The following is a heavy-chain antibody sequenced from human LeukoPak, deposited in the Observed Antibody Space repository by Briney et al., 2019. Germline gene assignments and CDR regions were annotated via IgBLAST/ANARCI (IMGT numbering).Heavy chain of an antibody. CDR3: ARLVDRQQLVD. CDR1: GGSISSYY. Sequence: SETLSLTCTVSGGSISSYYWSWIRQPPGKGLEWIGYIYYSGSTNYNPSLKSRVTISVDTSKNQFSLKLSSVTAADTAVYYCARLVDRQQLVDWGQGTPVTVSS. CDR2: IYYSGST. J-gene: IGHJ4*02. V-gene: IGHV4-59*08. D-gene: IGHD6-13*01.